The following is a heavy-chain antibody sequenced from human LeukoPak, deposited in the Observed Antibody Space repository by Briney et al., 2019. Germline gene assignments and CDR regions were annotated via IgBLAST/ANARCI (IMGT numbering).Heavy chain of an antibody. D-gene: IGHD3-10*01. Sequence: GGSLRLSCAASGFTFNSYTMNWVRQAPGKGLEWVSSISTSSSYIYYADSVKGRFTISRDNAKNSLFLQMNSLKAEDTAVYYCARGLWFGEFGYDYWGQGTLVSDSS. CDR1: GFTFNSYT. CDR2: ISTSSSYI. J-gene: IGHJ4*02. V-gene: IGHV3-21*01. CDR3: ARGLWFGEFGYDY.